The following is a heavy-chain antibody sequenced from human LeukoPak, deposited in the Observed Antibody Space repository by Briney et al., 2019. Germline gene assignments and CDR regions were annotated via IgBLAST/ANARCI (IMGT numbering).Heavy chain of an antibody. CDR3: ARTADGSGSYSDY. D-gene: IGHD3-10*01. V-gene: IGHV4-31*03. J-gene: IGHJ4*02. Sequence: SETLSLTCTVSGGSISSGGYYWSWIRQHPGKGLEWTGYICYSGSTYYNPSLKSRVTISVDTSKNQFSLKLSSVTAADTAVYYCARTADGSGSYSDYWGQGTLVTVSS. CDR1: GGSISSGGYY. CDR2: ICYSGST.